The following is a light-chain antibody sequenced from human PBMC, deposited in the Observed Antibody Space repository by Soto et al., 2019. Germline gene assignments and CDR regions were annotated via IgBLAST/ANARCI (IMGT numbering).Light chain of an antibody. V-gene: IGKV3-15*01. Sequence: IVLTQSPGTLSLSPGERATLSCRASQSLSSYLAWYQQKPGQTPRLLIYGESTRATGIPARFSGSGSGTEFILTISSLQSEDFAVYYCQQYSKWPLTFGGGTKVDIK. CDR2: GES. CDR1: QSLSSY. J-gene: IGKJ4*01. CDR3: QQYSKWPLT.